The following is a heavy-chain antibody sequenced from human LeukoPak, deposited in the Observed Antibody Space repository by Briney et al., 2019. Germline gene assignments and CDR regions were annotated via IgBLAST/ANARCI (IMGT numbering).Heavy chain of an antibody. V-gene: IGHV3-48*03. J-gene: IGHJ3*02. D-gene: IGHD3-16*01. CDR3: ARAWAPPKMITFGLDAFDI. CDR2: ISSSGSTI. Sequence: PGGSLRLSCAASGFTFSSYEMNWVRQAPGKGLEWVSYISSSGSTIYYADSVKGRFTISRDNAKNSLYLQMNSLRAEDTAVYYCARAWAPPKMITFGLDAFDIWGQGTMVTVSS. CDR1: GFTFSSYE.